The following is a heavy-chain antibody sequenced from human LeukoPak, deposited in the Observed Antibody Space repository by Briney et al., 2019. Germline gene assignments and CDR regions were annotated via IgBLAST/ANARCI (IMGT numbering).Heavy chain of an antibody. V-gene: IGHV4-61*01. CDR1: GGSVSSGSYY. D-gene: IGHD5-18*01. Sequence: SETLSLTCTVSGGSVSSGSYYWSWIRQPPGKGLEWIGYIYYSGSTNYNPSLKSRVTISVDTSKNQFSLKLSSVTAADTAVYYCEVQEVTDAFDIWGQGTMVTVSS. CDR2: IYYSGST. J-gene: IGHJ3*02. CDR3: EVQEVTDAFDI.